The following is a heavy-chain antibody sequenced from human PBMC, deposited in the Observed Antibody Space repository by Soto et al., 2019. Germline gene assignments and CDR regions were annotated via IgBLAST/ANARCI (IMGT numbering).Heavy chain of an antibody. J-gene: IGHJ6*02. Sequence: SVKVSCKASGGTFSSYAISWVRQAPGQGLEWMGGIIPIFGTANYAQKFQGRVTITADESTSTAYMELSSLRSEDTAVYYCARVSGVDDFWSGYYYYYYGMDVWGQGTTVTVSS. V-gene: IGHV1-69*13. CDR1: GGTFSSYA. CDR3: ARVSGVDDFWSGYYYYYYGMDV. CDR2: IIPIFGTA. D-gene: IGHD3-3*01.